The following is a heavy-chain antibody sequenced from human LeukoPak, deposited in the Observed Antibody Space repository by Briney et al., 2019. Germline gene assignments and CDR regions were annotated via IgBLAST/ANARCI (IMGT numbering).Heavy chain of an antibody. J-gene: IGHJ4*02. Sequence: SVKVSCKASGFTFTSSAMQWVRQARGQRVEWIGWIVVGSGNTNYAQKFQERVTITRDMSTSTAYMELSSLRSEDTAVYYCAAVNPGIAVAGKPVDYWGQGTLVTVSS. CDR3: AAVNPGIAVAGKPVDY. CDR2: IVVGSGNT. D-gene: IGHD6-19*01. CDR1: GFTFTSSA. V-gene: IGHV1-58*02.